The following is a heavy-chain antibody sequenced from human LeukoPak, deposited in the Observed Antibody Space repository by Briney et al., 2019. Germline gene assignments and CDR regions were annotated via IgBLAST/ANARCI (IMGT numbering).Heavy chain of an antibody. CDR2: IYYSGST. J-gene: IGHJ4*02. V-gene: IGHV4-39*01. D-gene: IGHD5-18*01. Sequence: SETLSLTCTVSGGSISSSTYYWGWIRQPPGKGLEWIGNIYYSGSTYYNPSLKSRVTISVDTSKNQFSLNLSSVTAADTAVYYCARRWMVTPRPGFDYWGQGTLVTVSS. CDR1: GGSISSSTYY. CDR3: ARRWMVTPRPGFDY.